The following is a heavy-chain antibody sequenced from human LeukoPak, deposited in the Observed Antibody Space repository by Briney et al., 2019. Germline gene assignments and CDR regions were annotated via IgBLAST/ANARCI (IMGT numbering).Heavy chain of an antibody. CDR3: ARIDSSGWYVVAFDI. D-gene: IGHD6-19*01. J-gene: IGHJ3*02. CDR2: INPNSGGT. V-gene: IGHV1-2*02. CDR1: GYTFTGYY. Sequence: ASVKVSCRASGYTFTGYYMHWIRQAPGQGLEWMGWINPNSGGTNYAQKFQGRVTMTRDTSISTAYMELSRLRSDDTAVYYCARIDSSGWYVVAFDIWGQGTMVTVSS.